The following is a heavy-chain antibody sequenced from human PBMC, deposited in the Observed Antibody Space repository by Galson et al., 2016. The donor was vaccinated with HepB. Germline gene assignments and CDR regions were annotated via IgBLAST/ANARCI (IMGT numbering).Heavy chain of an antibody. Sequence: SLRLSCAASRFIFSDYYMSWIRQAPGKGLEWVSYISSSGSITYYADSEKGRFTISRDNAKNSLYLQMNSLRAEDTAVYYCATAVRGSPFDYWGQGTLVTVSS. J-gene: IGHJ4*02. CDR3: ATAVRGSPFDY. D-gene: IGHD3-10*01. V-gene: IGHV3-11*04. CDR1: RFIFSDYY. CDR2: ISSSGSIT.